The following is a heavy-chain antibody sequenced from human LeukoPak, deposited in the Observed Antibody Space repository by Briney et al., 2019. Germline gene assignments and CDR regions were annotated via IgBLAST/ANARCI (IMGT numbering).Heavy chain of an antibody. D-gene: IGHD2-2*01. V-gene: IGHV4-34*01. CDR3: ASLAWGYCSSTSCPY. CDR1: GGSFSGYY. CDR2: INHSGST. J-gene: IGHJ4*02. Sequence: PSETLSLTCAVYGGSFSGYYWSWIRQPPGKGLEWIGEINHSGSTNYNPSLKSRVTISVDTSKNQFFLKLSSVTAADTAVYYCASLAWGYCSSTSCPYWGQGTLVTVSS.